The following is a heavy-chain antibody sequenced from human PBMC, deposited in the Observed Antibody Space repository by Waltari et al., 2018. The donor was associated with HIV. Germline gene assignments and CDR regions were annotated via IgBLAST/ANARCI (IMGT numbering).Heavy chain of an antibody. CDR1: GGSFISYH. CDR3: ARGVFGVGSNWCDP. Sequence: QVQLQESGPGLVKPSETLSLTCSVSGGSFISYHWTWIRQPPGKGLEWIGYIYYTGRTSCTPALESRVTLSVDTSKSQFSLRLRSVSAAEPAVYYCARGVFGVGSNWCDPWGQGSLVTVSS. CDR2: IYYTGRT. D-gene: IGHD3-3*01. J-gene: IGHJ5*02. V-gene: IGHV4-59*01.